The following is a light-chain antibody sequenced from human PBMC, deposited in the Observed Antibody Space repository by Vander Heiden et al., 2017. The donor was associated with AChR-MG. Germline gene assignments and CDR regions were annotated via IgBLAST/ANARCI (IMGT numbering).Light chain of an antibody. J-gene: IGKJ3*01. V-gene: IGKV1-12*02. CDR3: QQANSFPFT. CDR2: DAS. Sequence: IQLTQSPSSVSASVGDRVTITCRASQGIGNWLAWYQQKPGKAPKLLIFDASSLQSGVPSRFSGSASGTDFTLTISSLQPEDFATYYCQQANSFPFTFGPGTKVDIK. CDR1: QGIGNW.